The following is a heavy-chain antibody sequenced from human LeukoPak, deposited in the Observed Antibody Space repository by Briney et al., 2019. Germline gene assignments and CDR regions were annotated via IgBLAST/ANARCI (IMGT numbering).Heavy chain of an antibody. CDR2: ISWNSGSI. CDR3: AKDRTDCSGGSCYPEEGAFDI. CDR1: GFTFDDYA. V-gene: IGHV3-9*01. D-gene: IGHD2-15*01. Sequence: PGGSLRLSCAASGFTFDDYAMHWVRQAPWKGLEWVSGISWNSGSIGYADSVKGRFTISRDNAKNSLYLQMNSLRAEDTALYYCAKDRTDCSGGSCYPEEGAFDIWGQGTMVTVSS. J-gene: IGHJ3*02.